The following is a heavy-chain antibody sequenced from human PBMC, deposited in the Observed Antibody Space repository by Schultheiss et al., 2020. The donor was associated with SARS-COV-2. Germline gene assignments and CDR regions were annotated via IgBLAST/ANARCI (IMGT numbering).Heavy chain of an antibody. CDR3: ARASPYGSGSYLFDY. V-gene: IGHV4-34*01. Sequence: SETLSLTCAVYGESFSGYYWTWIRQPPGKGLEWIGEINHSGSTNYNPSLKSRVTISVDTSKNQFSLKLSSVTAADTAVYYCARASPYGSGSYLFDYWGQGTLVTVSS. J-gene: IGHJ4*02. D-gene: IGHD3-10*01. CDR2: INHSGST. CDR1: GESFSGYY.